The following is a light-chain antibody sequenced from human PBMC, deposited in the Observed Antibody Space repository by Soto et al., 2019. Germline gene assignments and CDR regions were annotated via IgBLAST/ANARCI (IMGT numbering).Light chain of an antibody. CDR1: QSIDTW. V-gene: IGKV1-5*01. J-gene: IGKJ2*01. CDR3: QQYTSYPYT. CDR2: GAS. Sequence: DIQMTQSHSTLSALVGDRVTITCRASQSIDTWLAWYQQRPGKAPNLLVYGASSLASGVPSRFSGGGYRTEFTLTNSSLQTDDFATYYCQQYTSYPYTFGQGTKLEIK.